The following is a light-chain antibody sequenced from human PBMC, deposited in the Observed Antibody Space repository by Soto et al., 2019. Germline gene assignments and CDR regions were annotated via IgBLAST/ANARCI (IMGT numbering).Light chain of an antibody. CDR2: DVS. CDR1: SSDVGGYNY. CDR3: SSFARSSTLV. Sequence: QSVLTQPASVSASPGQSVSISCTGTSSDVGGYNYVSWYQHYPGEAPKLIIYDVSNRPSGISNRFSGSKSGNTASLTISGLQAEDEADYYCSSFARSSTLVFGGGTKVTVL. V-gene: IGLV2-14*03. J-gene: IGLJ2*01.